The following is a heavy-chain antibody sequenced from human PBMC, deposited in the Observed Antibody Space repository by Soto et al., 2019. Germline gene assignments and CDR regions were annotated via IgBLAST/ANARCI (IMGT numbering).Heavy chain of an antibody. Sequence: SETLSLTCNFSGASISNYFWNWIRQPPGKGLEWIGYIYYSGSTNYNPSLKSRVTISVDTSKNQFSLKLSSVTAADTAVYYCASSHDYGDHEKFDYWGQGTLVTVSS. CDR1: GASISNYF. J-gene: IGHJ4*02. CDR3: ASSHDYGDHEKFDY. CDR2: IYYSGST. D-gene: IGHD4-17*01. V-gene: IGHV4-59*01.